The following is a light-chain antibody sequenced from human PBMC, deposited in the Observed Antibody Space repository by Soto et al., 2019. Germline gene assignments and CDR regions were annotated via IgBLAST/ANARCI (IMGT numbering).Light chain of an antibody. J-gene: IGKJ1*01. CDR1: QSIGDY. Sequence: DIQMTQSPSSLSASVGDRVTMTCRASQSIGDYLNWYRQKPGKAPELLVYDGTSLQSGVPSRFSATQSGTDYFTLAISCLQPEDFATYYCQQSYRTPRTFGQGT. CDR2: DGT. V-gene: IGKV1-39*01. CDR3: QQSYRTPRT.